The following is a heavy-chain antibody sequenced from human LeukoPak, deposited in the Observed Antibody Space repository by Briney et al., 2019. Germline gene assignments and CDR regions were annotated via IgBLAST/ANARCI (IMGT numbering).Heavy chain of an antibody. V-gene: IGHV3-21*01. J-gene: IGHJ3*02. CDR2: VSSSSSYI. CDR1: GFTFSSYT. Sequence: PGGSLRLSCAASGFTFSSYTMNWVRQAPGKGLEWVSSVSSSSSYINHADSVKGRFTISRDNAKNSLYLQMNSLRAEDTAVYYCARGLDGAFDIWGQGTMVTVSS. CDR3: ARGLDGAFDI. D-gene: IGHD6-19*01.